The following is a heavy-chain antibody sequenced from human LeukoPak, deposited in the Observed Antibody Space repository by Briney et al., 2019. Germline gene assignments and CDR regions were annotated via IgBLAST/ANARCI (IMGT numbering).Heavy chain of an antibody. V-gene: IGHV4-4*02. CDR1: GGSISSYY. CDR3: ARVSGYLFDY. Sequence: SETLSLTCTVSGGSISSYYWSWVRQPPGKGLEWIGEIYHSGSTNYNPSLKSRVTISVDKSKNQFSLKLSSVTAADTAVYYCARVSGYLFDYWGQGTLVTVSS. J-gene: IGHJ4*02. CDR2: IYHSGST. D-gene: IGHD3-3*01.